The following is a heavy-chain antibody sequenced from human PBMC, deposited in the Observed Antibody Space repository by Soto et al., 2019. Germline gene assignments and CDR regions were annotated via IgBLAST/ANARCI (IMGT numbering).Heavy chain of an antibody. Sequence: GASVKVSCKASGYTFTSYGISWVRQAPGQGLEWMGWISAYNGNTNYAQKLQGRVTMTTDTSTSTAYMELRSLRSDDTAVYYCARDFLVVVADKRVDFDIWGQGTMVTVSS. CDR2: ISAYNGNT. CDR1: GYTFTSYG. D-gene: IGHD2-15*01. J-gene: IGHJ3*02. V-gene: IGHV1-18*01. CDR3: ARDFLVVVADKRVDFDI.